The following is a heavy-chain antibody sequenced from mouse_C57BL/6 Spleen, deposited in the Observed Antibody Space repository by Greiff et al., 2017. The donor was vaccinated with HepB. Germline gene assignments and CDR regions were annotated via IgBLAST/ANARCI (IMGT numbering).Heavy chain of an antibody. V-gene: IGHV1-47*01. D-gene: IGHD1-1*01. Sequence: VQVVESGAELVKPGASVKMSCKASGYTFTTYPIEWMKQNHGKSLEWIGNFHPYNDDTKYNEKFKGKATLTVEKSSSTVYLELSRLTSDDSAVYYCARRGYGSSWYFDVWGTGTTVTVSS. J-gene: IGHJ1*03. CDR1: GYTFTTYP. CDR3: ARRGYGSSWYFDV. CDR2: FHPYNDDT.